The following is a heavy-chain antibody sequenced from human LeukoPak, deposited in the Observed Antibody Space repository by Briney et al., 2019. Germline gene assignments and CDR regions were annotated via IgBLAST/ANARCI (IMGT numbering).Heavy chain of an antibody. J-gene: IGHJ6*03. V-gene: IGHV1-2*02. D-gene: IGHD1-1*01. CDR1: GYTFTGYY. CDR3: ARQYGYFSYYMDV. Sequence: ASVKVSCKASGYTFTGYYMHWVRQAPGQGLEWMGWINPNNGGTNSAQKFQGRVTMTRDTSITTAYMELRRLTSDDTAVYYCARQYGYFSYYMDVLGTGTTVTISS. CDR2: INPNNGGT.